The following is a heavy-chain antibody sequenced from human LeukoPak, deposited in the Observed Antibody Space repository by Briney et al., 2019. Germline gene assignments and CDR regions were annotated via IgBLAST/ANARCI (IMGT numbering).Heavy chain of an antibody. CDR3: ARDETVVDIVAADY. Sequence: SVKVSCKASGGTFSSYAISWVRQAPGQGLEWMGRIIPILGTANYAQKFQGRVTITADKSTSTAYMELSSLGSEDTAVYYRARDETVVDIVAADYWGQGTLVTVSS. CDR1: GGTFSSYA. J-gene: IGHJ4*02. V-gene: IGHV1-69*04. D-gene: IGHD5-12*01. CDR2: IIPILGTA.